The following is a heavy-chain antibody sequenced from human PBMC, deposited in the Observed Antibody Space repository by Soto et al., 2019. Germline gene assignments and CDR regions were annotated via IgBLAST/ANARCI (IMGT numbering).Heavy chain of an antibody. CDR1: GGSFSGYF. CDR2: INHSGST. V-gene: IGHV4-34*01. J-gene: IGHJ4*02. Sequence: SETLSLTCAVYGGSFSGYFWSWIRQPPGKGLEWIGEINHSGSTNHNPSLKSRVTISVDTSKNQFSLKLSSVTAADTAVYYCARGAPRAVVLRFLEWSNEFDYWGQGTLVTVSS. CDR3: ARGAPRAVVLRFLEWSNEFDY. D-gene: IGHD3-3*01.